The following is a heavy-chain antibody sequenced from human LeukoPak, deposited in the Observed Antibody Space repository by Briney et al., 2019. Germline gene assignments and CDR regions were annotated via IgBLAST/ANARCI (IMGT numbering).Heavy chain of an antibody. CDR3: ARDYSVPAAIGNWFDP. Sequence: SETLSLTCAVYGGSFSGYYWSWIRQPAGKGLEWIGRIYTSGSTNYNPSLKSRVTISVDTSKNQFSLKLSSVTAADTAVYYCARDYSVPAAIGNWFDPWGQGTLVTVSS. CDR1: GGSFSGYY. CDR2: IYTSGST. J-gene: IGHJ5*02. V-gene: IGHV4-4*07. D-gene: IGHD2-2*01.